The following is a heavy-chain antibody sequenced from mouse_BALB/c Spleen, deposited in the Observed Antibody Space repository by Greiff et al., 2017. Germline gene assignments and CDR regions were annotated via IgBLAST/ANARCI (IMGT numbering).Heavy chain of an antibody. CDR1: GYAFTNYL. J-gene: IGHJ2*01. CDR2: INPGSGGT. Sequence: VQLQQSGAELVRPGTSVKVSCKASGYAFTNYLIEWVKQRPGQGLEWIGVINPGSGGTNYNEKFKGKATLTADKSSSTAYMQLSSLTSDDSAVYFCARKNPYGNYYDYWGQGTTLTVSS. CDR3: ARKNPYGNYYDY. D-gene: IGHD2-10*02. V-gene: IGHV1-54*01.